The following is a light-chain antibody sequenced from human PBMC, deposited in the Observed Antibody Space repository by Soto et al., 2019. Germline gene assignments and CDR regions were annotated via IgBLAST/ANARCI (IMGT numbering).Light chain of an antibody. J-gene: IGLJ1*01. Sequence: QSVLTQPPSVSGSPGQSITISCTGTSSDVGGYDYVSWYQQHPDKAPKFMIYEVTNRPSGVSHRFSGSKSGNTASLTISGLQAEDEADYYCSSYTTARTYVFGTGTKVTVL. CDR1: SSDVGGYDY. CDR3: SSYTTARTYV. V-gene: IGLV2-14*01. CDR2: EVT.